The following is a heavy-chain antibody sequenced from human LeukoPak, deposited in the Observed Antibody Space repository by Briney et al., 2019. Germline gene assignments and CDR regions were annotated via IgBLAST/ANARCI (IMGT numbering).Heavy chain of an antibody. CDR3: ARCWGPEGVLLWFGEQSGWFDP. Sequence: SETLSLTCTVSGYSISSGYYWGWIRQPPGKGLGWIGSIYHSRSAYYNPSLKSRVTISVDTSKNQFSLKLSSVTAADTAVYYCARCWGPEGVLLWFGEQSGWFDPWGQGTLVTVSS. V-gene: IGHV4-38-2*02. CDR1: GYSISSGYY. J-gene: IGHJ5*02. CDR2: IYHSRSA. D-gene: IGHD3-10*01.